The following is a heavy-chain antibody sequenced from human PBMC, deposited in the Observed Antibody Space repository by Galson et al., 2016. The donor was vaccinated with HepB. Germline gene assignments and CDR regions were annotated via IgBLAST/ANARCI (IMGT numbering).Heavy chain of an antibody. J-gene: IGHJ4*02. D-gene: IGHD3-22*01. CDR1: GFTFRSHA. Sequence: SLRLSCAASGFTFRSHAMSWVRQAPGRGLEWVSSITAGSTSTFYADSVKGRFTMSRDNSKNTLYLQMNSLRAGDTAIYYCARDPASFYYDSRFHPHDYWGQGTLVTVSS. CDR3: ARDPASFYYDSRFHPHDY. CDR2: ITAGSTST. V-gene: IGHV3-23*01.